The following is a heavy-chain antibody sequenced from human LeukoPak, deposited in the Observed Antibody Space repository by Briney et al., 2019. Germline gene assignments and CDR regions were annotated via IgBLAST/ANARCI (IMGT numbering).Heavy chain of an antibody. V-gene: IGHV1-24*01. J-gene: IGHJ6*02. CDR3: ARDAPIVANEKGYYYYGMDV. D-gene: IGHD5-12*01. Sequence: GASVKVSCKVSGYTLTELSMHWVRQAPGKGLEWMGGFDPEDGETIYAQKFQGRVTMTEDTSIDTAYMELRSLRSDDTAVYYCARDAPIVANEKGYYYYGMDVWGQGTTVTVSS. CDR1: GYTLTELS. CDR2: FDPEDGET.